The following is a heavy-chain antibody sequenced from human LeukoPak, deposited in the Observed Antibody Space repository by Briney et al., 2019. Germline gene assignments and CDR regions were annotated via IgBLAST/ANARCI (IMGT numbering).Heavy chain of an antibody. J-gene: IGHJ4*02. V-gene: IGHV3-49*04. CDR1: GFTFGDYA. CDR2: ITTKAYGGTT. CDR3: TSYSSGWLGDY. Sequence: PGGSLRLSCRASGFTFGDYALSWVRQAPRQGLEWVGFITTKAYGGTTEYAASVKGRFIISRDDSKSIAYLQMNSLKTEDTAVYYCTSYSSGWLGDYWGQGTLVTVSS. D-gene: IGHD6-19*01.